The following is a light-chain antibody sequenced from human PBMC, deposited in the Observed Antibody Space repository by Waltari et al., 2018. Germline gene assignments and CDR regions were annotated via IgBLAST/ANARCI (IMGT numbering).Light chain of an antibody. CDR1: SSDVGGYNY. CDR3: CSFTRTGTWV. J-gene: IGLJ3*02. V-gene: IGLV2-14*01. Sequence: QSTLTQPASVSGSPGQSITIACTGTSSDVGGYNYVSWYQQYPGKAPKLIIYDVSHRPSGISNRFSASKSGITASLTISGLQAEDEADYYCCSFTRTGTWVCGRGTNLAVL. CDR2: DVS.